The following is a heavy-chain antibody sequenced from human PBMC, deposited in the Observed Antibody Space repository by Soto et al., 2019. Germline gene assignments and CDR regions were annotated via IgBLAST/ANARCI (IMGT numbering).Heavy chain of an antibody. Sequence: EVQLLESGGGLVQPGGSLRLSCAASRFTFSGYSMSWVRQAPGKGLEWVSGISGSGGSTYYADSVKGRFTISRDNSESMLFLQMNSLRAEDTALYYCAKSYGDTWKHYYFDYWGQGTLVTVSS. CDR1: RFTFSGYS. J-gene: IGHJ4*02. D-gene: IGHD3-3*02. CDR3: AKSYGDTWKHYYFDY. V-gene: IGHV3-23*01. CDR2: ISGSGGST.